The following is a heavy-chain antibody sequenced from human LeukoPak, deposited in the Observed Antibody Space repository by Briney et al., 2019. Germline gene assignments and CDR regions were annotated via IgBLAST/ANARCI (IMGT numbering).Heavy chain of an antibody. J-gene: IGHJ6*03. CDR1: GDSLSSHY. Sequence: SETLSLTCTVSGDSLSSHYWSWIRQPPGKGLEWIGEINHSGSTNYNPSLKSRVTISVDTSKNQFSLKLSSVTAADTAVYYCARELGYCSSTSCWVRPYYYYYYYMDVWGKGTTVTVSS. CDR2: INHSGST. CDR3: ARELGYCSSTSCWVRPYYYYYYYMDV. V-gene: IGHV4-34*01. D-gene: IGHD2-2*01.